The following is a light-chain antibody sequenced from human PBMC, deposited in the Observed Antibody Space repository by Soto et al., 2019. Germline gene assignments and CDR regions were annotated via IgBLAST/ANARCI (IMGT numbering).Light chain of an antibody. J-gene: IGKJ4*01. V-gene: IGKV3-15*01. CDR1: QSISSN. CDR2: GPS. CDR3: QQYTNRPLT. Sequence: EIVMTKSPAPLSVSAGERAALSCMASQSISSNLAWYQQKPGQAPRLLIYGPSTRATGIPARFSGSGSETDFTLTISSLQSEDFALYYCQQYTNRPLTFAGGTKVDTK.